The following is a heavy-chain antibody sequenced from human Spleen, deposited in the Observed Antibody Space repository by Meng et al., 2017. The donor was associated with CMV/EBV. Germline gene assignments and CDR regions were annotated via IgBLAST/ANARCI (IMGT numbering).Heavy chain of an antibody. CDR3: AREFDYDILTGYYLYYFDY. CDR2: IYSGGST. Sequence: TVSSNYMSWVRQAPGKGLEWVSVIYSGGSTYYADSVKGRFTISRDNSKNTLYLQMNSLRAEDTAVYYCAREFDYDILTGYYLYYFDYWGQGTLVTVSS. CDR1: TVSSNY. V-gene: IGHV3-53*01. J-gene: IGHJ4*02. D-gene: IGHD3-9*01.